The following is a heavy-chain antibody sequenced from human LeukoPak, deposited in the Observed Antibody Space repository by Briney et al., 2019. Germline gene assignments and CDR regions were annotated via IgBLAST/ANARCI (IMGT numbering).Heavy chain of an antibody. Sequence: GGSLRLSCAASGFTFSSYDMHWVRQAPGKGLEWVAVIWYDGSNKYYADSVKGRFTISRDNSKDTLYLQLNSLRAEDTAVYYCAREGYSGSYFEYWGQGTLVTVSS. V-gene: IGHV3-33*01. CDR2: IWYDGSNK. D-gene: IGHD1-26*01. CDR1: GFTFSSYD. CDR3: AREGYSGSYFEY. J-gene: IGHJ4*02.